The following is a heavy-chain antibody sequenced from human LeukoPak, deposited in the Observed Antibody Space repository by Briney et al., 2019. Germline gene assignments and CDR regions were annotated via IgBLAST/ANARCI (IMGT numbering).Heavy chain of an antibody. D-gene: IGHD6-19*01. Sequence: SGGSLRLSCAASGFTFNNYGMNWVRQPPGKGLEWIGEINHSGSTNYNPSLKSRVTISVDTSKNQFSLKLSSVTAADTAVYYCARGLGSGWYWDYYYYYYMDVWGKGTTVTVSS. J-gene: IGHJ6*03. V-gene: IGHV4-34*01. CDR2: INHSGST. CDR3: ARGLGSGWYWDYYYYYYMDV. CDR1: GFTFNNYG.